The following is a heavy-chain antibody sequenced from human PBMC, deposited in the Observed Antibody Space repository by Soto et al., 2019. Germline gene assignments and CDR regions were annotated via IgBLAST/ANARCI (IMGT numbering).Heavy chain of an antibody. Sequence: SETLSLTCAVYGGSFSGYYWSWIRQPPGKGLEWIGEINHSGSTNYNPSLKSRVTISVDTSKSQFSLKLSSVTAADTAVYYCARAKGSSGWFLNWVQGTLVTVSS. CDR1: GGSFSGYY. D-gene: IGHD6-19*01. CDR3: ARAKGSSGWFLN. J-gene: IGHJ4*02. V-gene: IGHV4-34*01. CDR2: INHSGST.